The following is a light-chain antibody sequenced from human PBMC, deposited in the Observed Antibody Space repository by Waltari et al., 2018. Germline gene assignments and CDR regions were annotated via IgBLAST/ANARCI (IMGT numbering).Light chain of an antibody. Sequence: QSALTQPASVSGSPGQSITISCTGTSSDVGGYNYGSWYQQHPGKAPKLMIYEVSKRPSGVSNRFSGSKSGNPASLTISGLQAEDDADYYCSSYTSSIDVVFGGGTKLTVL. J-gene: IGLJ2*01. CDR3: SSYTSSIDVV. V-gene: IGLV2-14*01. CDR2: EVS. CDR1: SSDVGGYNY.